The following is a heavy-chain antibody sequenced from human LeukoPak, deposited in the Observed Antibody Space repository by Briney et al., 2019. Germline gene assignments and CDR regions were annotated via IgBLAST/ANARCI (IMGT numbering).Heavy chain of an antibody. CDR3: ARQVGTYDY. V-gene: IGHV3-21*05. J-gene: IGHJ4*02. CDR2: ISTTSSFT. CDR1: GFTFSSYA. Sequence: PGGSLRLSCAASGFTFSSYAVSWVRQAPGKGLEWVSYISTTSSFTKYADSVKGRFTISRDNANKSLYLQMNSLRAEDTAVYYCARQVGTYDYWGQGTLVTVSS. D-gene: IGHD1-1*01.